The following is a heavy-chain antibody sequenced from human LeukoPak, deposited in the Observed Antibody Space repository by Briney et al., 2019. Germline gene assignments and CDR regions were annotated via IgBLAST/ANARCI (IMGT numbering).Heavy chain of an antibody. Sequence: ASVKVSCKASGYTFTNYFMHWVRQAPGQGRVWMGIINPSGGSTSYAQKFQGRVTMTRDTSTSTVYMELSSLRSEDTAVYFCARGCSSSSPFFDYWGQGTLVTVSS. J-gene: IGHJ4*02. CDR2: INPSGGST. V-gene: IGHV1-46*01. CDR1: GYTFTNYF. D-gene: IGHD6-13*01. CDR3: ARGCSSSSPFFDY.